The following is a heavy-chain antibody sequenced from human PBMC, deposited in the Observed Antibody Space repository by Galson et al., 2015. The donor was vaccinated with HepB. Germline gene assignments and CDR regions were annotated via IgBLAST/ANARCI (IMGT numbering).Heavy chain of an antibody. CDR1: GFTFSSYG. Sequence: SLRLSCAASGFTFSSYGMHWVRQATGKGLEWVSAIGTAGDTYYPGTVKGRFTISRENAKNSLCLQMNSLRAGDTAVYYCARGRGAAAGDGYYGMDVWGQGTTVTVSS. J-gene: IGHJ6*02. CDR3: ARGRGAAAGDGYYGMDV. CDR2: IGTAGDT. V-gene: IGHV3-13*01. D-gene: IGHD6-13*01.